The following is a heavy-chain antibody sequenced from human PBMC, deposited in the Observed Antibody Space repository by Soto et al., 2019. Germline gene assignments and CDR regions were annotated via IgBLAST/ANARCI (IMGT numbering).Heavy chain of an antibody. CDR1: GYAFGDYD. CDR3: ARMATYGTLNWFDP. V-gene: IGHV1-8*01. CDR2: MNPNSPNT. Sequence: QVQLVQSGAEVQRPGASVKVSCRASGYAFGDYDISWVRQAPGQGLEWMEWMNPNSPNTGYAQKFQGRVSMTRDMSISTAYMELSRLRPEDTAIYYCARMATYGTLNWFDPWGQGALVTVSS. D-gene: IGHD1-1*01. J-gene: IGHJ5*02.